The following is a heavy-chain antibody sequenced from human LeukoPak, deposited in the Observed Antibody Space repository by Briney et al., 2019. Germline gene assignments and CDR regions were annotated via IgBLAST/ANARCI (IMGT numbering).Heavy chain of an antibody. J-gene: IGHJ1*01. CDR1: GYTFTSYD. CDR3: ARDKAVTTEVTQHFQH. D-gene: IGHD4-23*01. CDR2: ISVYNGNT. V-gene: IGHV1-18*01. Sequence: ASVKVSCKASGYTFTSYDISWVRQAPGQGLERMGWISVYNGNTNYEEKFQGRVTMTTDTSTSTAYMELRSLRSDDTAVYYCARDKAVTTEVTQHFQHWGQGTLVTVSS.